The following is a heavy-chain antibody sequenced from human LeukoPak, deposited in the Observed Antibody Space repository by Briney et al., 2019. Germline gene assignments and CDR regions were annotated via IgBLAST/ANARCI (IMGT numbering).Heavy chain of an antibody. Sequence: PGGSLRLSCAASGFTFRSHEMNWVRQAPGKGLEWVSYISGSGSTKYYADSVKGRFTISRDNAKNTLYLQMNSLRAEDTAVYYCARGDIVVVPAALDVWGKGTTVTISS. CDR2: ISGSGSTK. J-gene: IGHJ6*04. D-gene: IGHD2-2*01. CDR1: GFTFRSHE. V-gene: IGHV3-48*03. CDR3: ARGDIVVVPAALDV.